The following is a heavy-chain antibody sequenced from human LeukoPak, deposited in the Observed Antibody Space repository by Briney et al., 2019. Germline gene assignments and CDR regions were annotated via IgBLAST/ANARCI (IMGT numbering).Heavy chain of an antibody. Sequence: GASVKVSCKASGYTFTNYGINWVRQAPGQGLEWMGWISGYNGNANYAQKFQGRVTMTTDTSTSTAYMGLRSLRSDDTAVYYCARGGGSRWNDDPRWFDPWGQGTLVTVSS. V-gene: IGHV1-18*01. CDR2: ISGYNGNA. J-gene: IGHJ5*02. CDR3: ARGGGSRWNDDPRWFDP. CDR1: GYTFTNYG. D-gene: IGHD1-1*01.